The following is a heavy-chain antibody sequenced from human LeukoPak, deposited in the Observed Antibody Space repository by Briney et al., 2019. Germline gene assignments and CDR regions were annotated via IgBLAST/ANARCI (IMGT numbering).Heavy chain of an antibody. CDR1: GYTFVSYG. D-gene: IGHD3-10*01. Sequence: GASVKVSCTASGYTFVSYGISWVRQAPGQGLEWMGWISAYNGNTNYAQKLQGRVTMTTDTSTSTAYMELRSLRSDDTAVYYCATSNYYGSGSYYRGYRGADVWGQGTTVTVSS. CDR3: ATSNYYGSGSYYRGYRGADV. V-gene: IGHV1-18*01. CDR2: ISAYNGNT. J-gene: IGHJ6*02.